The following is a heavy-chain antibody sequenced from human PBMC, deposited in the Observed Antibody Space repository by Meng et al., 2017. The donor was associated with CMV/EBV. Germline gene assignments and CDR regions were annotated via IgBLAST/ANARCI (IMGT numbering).Heavy chain of an antibody. Sequence: GSLRLSCTVSGGSVSSGSYYWSWIRQPPGKGLEWIGYIYYSGSTNYNPSLKSRVTISVDTSKNQFSLKLSSVTAADTAVYYCAREESAKFNLDYWGQGTLVTVSS. CDR3: AREESAKFNLDY. CDR1: GGSVSSGSYY. CDR2: IYYSGST. D-gene: IGHD3-10*01. J-gene: IGHJ4*02. V-gene: IGHV4-61*01.